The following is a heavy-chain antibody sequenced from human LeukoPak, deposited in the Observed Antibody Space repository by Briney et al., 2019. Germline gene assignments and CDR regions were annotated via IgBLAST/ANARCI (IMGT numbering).Heavy chain of an antibody. J-gene: IGHJ4*02. CDR3: AKDHCTNGVCRFDY. D-gene: IGHD2-8*01. Sequence: PGGSLRLSCAASGFTFNTYAMSRVRQAPGKGLEWVSVIGGSGGSIYYADSVKGRFTISRDAPKNMLFLQVNSLRAEDTAVYYCAKDHCTNGVCRFDYWGQGTLVTVSS. CDR1: GFTFNTYA. CDR2: IGGSGGSI. V-gene: IGHV3-23*01.